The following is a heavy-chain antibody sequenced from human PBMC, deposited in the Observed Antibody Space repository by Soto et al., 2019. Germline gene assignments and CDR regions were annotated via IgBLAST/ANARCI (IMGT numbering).Heavy chain of an antibody. J-gene: IGHJ4*02. D-gene: IGHD2-15*01. V-gene: IGHV1-3*01. Sequence: ASVKVSCKASGYTFSSYGITWVRQAPGQRLEWMGWINAGNGNTKYSQKFQGRVTITRDTSASTAYMELSSLRSEDTAVYYCARGPGGPDGPGDYWGQGTLVTVSS. CDR1: GYTFSSYG. CDR3: ARGPGGPDGPGDY. CDR2: INAGNGNT.